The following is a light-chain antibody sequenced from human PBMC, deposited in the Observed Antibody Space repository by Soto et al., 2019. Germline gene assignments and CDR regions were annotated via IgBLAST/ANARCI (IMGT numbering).Light chain of an antibody. J-gene: IGKJ1*01. CDR3: QQSYSTPT. CDR2: AAS. Sequence: DIQMTQSPSSLSASVGDRVTITCRASQIISSYLNWYQQKPGKAPKLLIYAASCLQSGVPSRFSGSGSGTDFILTISSLQPEDFATYYCQQSYSTPTFGQGTKVDIK. V-gene: IGKV1-39*01. CDR1: QIISSY.